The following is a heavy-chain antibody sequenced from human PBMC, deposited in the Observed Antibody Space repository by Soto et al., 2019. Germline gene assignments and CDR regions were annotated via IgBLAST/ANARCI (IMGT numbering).Heavy chain of an antibody. D-gene: IGHD2-8*01. CDR3: TSGTVYYCPNDKCGVFFDH. Sequence: QVQLQESGSGLLKPSQTLSLDCSVSGDSLRRGFHHWSWIRQTPGKGLQLIGYIDTNGDTHYDPDLRNRRNRSIASTERRCALKVPSVSAANTAGYYCTSGTVYYCPNDKCGVFFDHWGQGALVTVTS. CDR1: GDSLRRGFHH. CDR2: IDTNGDT. V-gene: IGHV4-30-4*01. J-gene: IGHJ4*02.